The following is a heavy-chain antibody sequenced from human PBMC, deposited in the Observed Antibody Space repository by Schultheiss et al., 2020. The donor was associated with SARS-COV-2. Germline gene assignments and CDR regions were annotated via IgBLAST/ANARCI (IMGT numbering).Heavy chain of an antibody. V-gene: IGHV4-38-2*02. Sequence: SQTLSLTCTVSGYSISSGYYWGWIRQPPGKGLEWIGEIIHSGSTNYNPSLKSRVTISVDTSKNQFSLKLSSVTAADTAVYYCARMAFDSSGYYPNWFDPWGQGTLVTVSS. D-gene: IGHD3-22*01. J-gene: IGHJ5*02. CDR2: IIHSGST. CDR1: GYSISSGYY. CDR3: ARMAFDSSGYYPNWFDP.